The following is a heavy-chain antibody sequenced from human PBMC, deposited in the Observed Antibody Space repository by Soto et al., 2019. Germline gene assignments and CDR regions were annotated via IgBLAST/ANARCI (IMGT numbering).Heavy chain of an antibody. CDR3: AKDHRLGSPDLYYFDY. V-gene: IGHV3-23*01. J-gene: IGHJ4*02. Sequence: GGSLRLSCAASGFTFSSYAMSWVRQAPGKGLEWVSAISGSGGSTYYADSVKGRFTVSRDNSKNTLYLQMNSLTAEDTAVYYCAKDHRLGSPDLYYFDYWGQGTMVTVSS. D-gene: IGHD3-16*01. CDR2: ISGSGGST. CDR1: GFTFSSYA.